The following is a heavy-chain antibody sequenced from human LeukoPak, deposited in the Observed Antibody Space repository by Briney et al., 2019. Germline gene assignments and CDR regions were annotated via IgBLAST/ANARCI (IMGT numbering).Heavy chain of an antibody. D-gene: IGHD6-13*01. J-gene: IGHJ5*02. CDR3: ARGSSSWYNNNWFDP. V-gene: IGHV4-59*12. Sequence: SETLSLTCTVSGGSISTYYWSWIRQPPGKGLEWIGYIYYSGSTNYNPSLKSRVTISVDTSKNQFSLKLSSVTAADTAVYYCARGSSSWYNNNWFDPWGQGTLVTVSS. CDR2: IYYSGST. CDR1: GGSISTYY.